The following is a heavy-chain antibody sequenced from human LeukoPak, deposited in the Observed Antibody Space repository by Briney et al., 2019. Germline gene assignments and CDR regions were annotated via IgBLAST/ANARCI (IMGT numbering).Heavy chain of an antibody. J-gene: IGHJ6*02. CDR3: ARGNDILTCYYGMDV. D-gene: IGHD3-9*01. CDR2: IYYSGST. CDR1: GGSISSVDYY. V-gene: IGHV4-30-4*01. Sequence: SSETLSLTCTVSGGSISSVDYYWSWIRQPPGKGLEWIGYIYYSGSTYYNPSLKSRVTISVDTSKNQFSLKLSSVTAADTTVYYCARGNDILTCYYGMDVWGQGATVTVSS.